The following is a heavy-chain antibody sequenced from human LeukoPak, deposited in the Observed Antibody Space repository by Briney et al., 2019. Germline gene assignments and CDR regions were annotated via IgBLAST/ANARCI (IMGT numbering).Heavy chain of an antibody. Sequence: PSETLSLTCTVSGGSISSSSYYWSWIRQPPGKGLEWIGYIYYSGSTNYNPSLKSRVTISVDTSKNQFSLKLSSVTAADTAVYYCARDQQGGYDILTGYYRGAFDIWGQGTMVTVSS. CDR3: ARDQQGGYDILTGYYRGAFDI. CDR2: IYYSGST. J-gene: IGHJ3*02. CDR1: GGSISSSSYY. V-gene: IGHV4-61*01. D-gene: IGHD3-9*01.